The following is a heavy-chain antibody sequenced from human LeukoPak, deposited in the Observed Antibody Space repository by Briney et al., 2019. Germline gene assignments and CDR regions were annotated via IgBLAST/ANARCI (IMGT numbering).Heavy chain of an antibody. J-gene: IGHJ4*02. CDR3: AKEGQTVAGNGYFDS. Sequence: GGTLRLSCVVSGFTFRDYGVGWVRQTPGKGLEWVSSISGGGDSTFYADSVRGRFTISRDNSENTLYLQLDSLRVEDTAIYYCAKEGQTVAGNGYFDSWGQGTLVTVSS. CDR2: ISGGGDST. V-gene: IGHV3-23*01. D-gene: IGHD6-19*01. CDR1: GFTFRDYG.